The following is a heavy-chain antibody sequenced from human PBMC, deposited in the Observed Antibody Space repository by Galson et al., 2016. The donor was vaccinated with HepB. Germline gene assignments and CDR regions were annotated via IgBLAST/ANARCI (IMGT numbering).Heavy chain of an antibody. CDR1: GASFNDSY. D-gene: IGHD2-15*01. CDR3: ARGYCNGAKCYSKGPAYFDY. V-gene: IGHV4-34*01. Sequence: SETLSLTCAVYGASFNDSYWTWLRQPPGKRLEWIGEITHSKIINYNPSLKSRVSMSVDTSKNQFSLRLTSVTAADTAVYYCARGYCNGAKCYSKGPAYFDYWGQGTLVTVSS. J-gene: IGHJ4*02. CDR2: ITHSKII.